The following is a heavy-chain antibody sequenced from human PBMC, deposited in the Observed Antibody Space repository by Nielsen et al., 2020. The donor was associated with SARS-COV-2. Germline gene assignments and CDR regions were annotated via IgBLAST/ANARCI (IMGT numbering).Heavy chain of an antibody. Sequence: GSLRLSCAVYGGSFSGYYWSWIRQPPGKGLEWIGEINHSGSTNYNPSLKSRVTISVDTSKNQFSLKLSSVTAADTAVYYCARHYGSGSYYNVRSGFDPWGQGTLVTVSS. CDR3: ARHYGSGSYYNVRSGFDP. J-gene: IGHJ5*02. D-gene: IGHD3-10*01. CDR1: GGSFSGYY. CDR2: INHSGST. V-gene: IGHV4-34*01.